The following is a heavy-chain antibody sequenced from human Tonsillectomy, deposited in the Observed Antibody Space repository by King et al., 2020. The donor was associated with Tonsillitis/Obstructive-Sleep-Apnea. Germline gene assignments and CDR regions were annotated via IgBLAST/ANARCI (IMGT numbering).Heavy chain of an antibody. D-gene: IGHD2-8*01. CDR1: GFTFSSYD. Sequence: VQLVESGGGVVQPGRSLRLSCAASGFTFSSYDMHWVRQAPGKGLEWVAVIWYDGSDKYYADSVKGRFTISRDNSKNTLYLQMNSLRADDTAVYYCARDPAIPQRVYCEYFHHWGQGTLVTVSS. J-gene: IGHJ1*01. V-gene: IGHV3-33*01. CDR2: IWYDGSDK. CDR3: ARDPAIPQRVYCEYFHH.